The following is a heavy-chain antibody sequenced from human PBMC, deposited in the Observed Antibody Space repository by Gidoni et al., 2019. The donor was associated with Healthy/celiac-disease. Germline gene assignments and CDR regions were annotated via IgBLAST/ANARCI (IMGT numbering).Heavy chain of an antibody. D-gene: IGHD6-13*01. J-gene: IGHJ4*02. Sequence: QVQLVESGGGLVKPGGSLRLSCAASGFTFSDYYMSWIRQAPGKGLEWVSYISSSSSYTNYADSVKGRFTISRDNAKNSLYLQMNSLRAEDTAVYYCAREKVLAAAGNDYWGQGTLVTVSS. CDR3: AREKVLAAAGNDY. CDR2: ISSSSSYT. V-gene: IGHV3-11*06. CDR1: GFTFSDYY.